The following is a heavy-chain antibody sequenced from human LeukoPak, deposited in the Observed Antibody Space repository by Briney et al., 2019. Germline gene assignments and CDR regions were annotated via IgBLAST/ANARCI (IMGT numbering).Heavy chain of an antibody. V-gene: IGHV4-34*01. CDR3: ARGLIVATITYYFDY. D-gene: IGHD5-12*01. Sequence: SETLSLTCTVSGGSISSYYWSWIRQPPGKGLEWIGEINHSGSTNYNPSLKSRVTISVDTSKNQFSLKLSSVTAADTAAYYCARGLIVATITYYFDYWGQGTLVTVSS. CDR2: INHSGST. J-gene: IGHJ4*02. CDR1: GGSISSYY.